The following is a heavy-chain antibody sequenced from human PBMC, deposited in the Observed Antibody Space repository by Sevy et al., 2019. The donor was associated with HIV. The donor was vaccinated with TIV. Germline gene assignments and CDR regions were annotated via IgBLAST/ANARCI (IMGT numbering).Heavy chain of an antibody. D-gene: IGHD3-10*01. CDR3: AGPGVLLCDAIEGDAFDV. V-gene: IGHV3-23*01. J-gene: IGHJ3*01. CDR1: GFTFSDYA. Sequence: GGSLRLSCAASGFTFSDYAMSWVRQTPGKGLEWVSTISGRGFSTYYAGSVKGRFTLSRDNAKNTLYLLMNSLRAEDTAIYYCAGPGVLLCDAIEGDAFDVWGQGTMVTVSS. CDR2: ISGRGFST.